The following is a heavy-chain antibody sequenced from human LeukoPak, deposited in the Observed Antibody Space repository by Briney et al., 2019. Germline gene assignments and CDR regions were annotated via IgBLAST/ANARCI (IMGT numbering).Heavy chain of an antibody. CDR2: ISGYNGNT. CDR3: ARDLKRGYSSGRYSWGTGSSNDY. D-gene: IGHD6-19*01. V-gene: IGHV1-18*01. J-gene: IGHJ4*02. CDR1: GYTFTSYG. Sequence: HEASVKVSCKASGYTFTSYGISWVRQAPGQGLEWMGWISGYNGNTNYAQKLQGRVTMTTDTSTSTAYMGLRSLRSDDTAVYYCARDLKRGYSSGRYSWGTGSSNDYWGQGTLVTVSS.